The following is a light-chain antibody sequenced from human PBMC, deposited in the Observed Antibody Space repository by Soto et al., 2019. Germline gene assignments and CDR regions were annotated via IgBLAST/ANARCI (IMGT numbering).Light chain of an antibody. J-gene: IGKJ4*01. CDR2: AAS. CDR3: QQVRSYPST. Sequence: IQLTQSPSSLSASVGDRVTITCRASQDISSSLAWYQQKPGKAPKLLIYAASILQSGVPSRFSGSGFGTEFTLTISSLQAEDFASYFCQQVRSYPSTFGGGTKVEIK. V-gene: IGKV1-9*01. CDR1: QDISSS.